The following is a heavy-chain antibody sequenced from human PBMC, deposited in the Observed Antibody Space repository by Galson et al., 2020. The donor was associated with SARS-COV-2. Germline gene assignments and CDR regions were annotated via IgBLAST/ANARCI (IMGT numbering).Heavy chain of an antibody. J-gene: IGHJ6*02. CDR2: IIPVFGIT. D-gene: IGHD3-10*01. V-gene: IGHV1-69*13. CDR1: GGNFNTFA. CDR3: ARGGFGDLRTDYYYFHLDV. Sequence: ASVKVSCKASGGNFNTFAVSWVRQAPGQGLEWMGGIIPVFGITQYAQKFRGRVSITAFGSTSTAYMELSSLRSEDTAVYFCARGGFGDLRTDYYYFHLDVWGQGTTVTVSS.